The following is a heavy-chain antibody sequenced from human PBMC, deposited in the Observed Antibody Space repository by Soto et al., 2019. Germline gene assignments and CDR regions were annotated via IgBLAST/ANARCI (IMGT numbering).Heavy chain of an antibody. CDR2: IVVGSGNT. D-gene: IGHD3-10*01. V-gene: IGHV1-58*01. CDR1: GFTFTSSA. J-gene: IGHJ6*02. Sequence: SVKVSCKASGFTFTSSAVQWVRQARGQRLEWIGWIVVGSGNTNYAQKFQERVTITRDMSTSTAYMELSSLRSEDTAVYYCAADDGSGSYSFYYYGMDVCGQGTTVTVSS. CDR3: AADDGSGSYSFYYYGMDV.